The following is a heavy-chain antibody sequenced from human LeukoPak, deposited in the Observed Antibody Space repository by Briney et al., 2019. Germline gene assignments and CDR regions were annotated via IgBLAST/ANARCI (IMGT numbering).Heavy chain of an antibody. CDR2: IIPIFGTA. CDR1: GGTFSSYA. V-gene: IGHV1-69*13. Sequence: SVAVSCKASGGTFSSYAISWVRQAPGQGLEWMGGIIPIFGTANYAQKFQGRVTITADESTSTAYMELSSLRSEDTAVYYCARSSLGVDAFDIWGQGTMVTVSS. J-gene: IGHJ3*02. CDR3: ARSSLGVDAFDI. D-gene: IGHD6-6*01.